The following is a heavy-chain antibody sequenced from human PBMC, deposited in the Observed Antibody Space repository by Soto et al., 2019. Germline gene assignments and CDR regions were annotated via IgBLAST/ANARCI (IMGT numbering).Heavy chain of an antibody. Sequence: SETLSLTCTVSGGSISSGDYYWSWIRQPPGKGLEWIGYIYYSGSTYHNPSLKSRVTISVGTSKNQFSLKLSSVTAADTAVYYCARDRYYDSSGYYTPYYFDYWGQGTLVTVSS. D-gene: IGHD3-22*01. CDR1: GGSISSGDYY. J-gene: IGHJ4*02. V-gene: IGHV4-30-4*01. CDR3: ARDRYYDSSGYYTPYYFDY. CDR2: IYYSGST.